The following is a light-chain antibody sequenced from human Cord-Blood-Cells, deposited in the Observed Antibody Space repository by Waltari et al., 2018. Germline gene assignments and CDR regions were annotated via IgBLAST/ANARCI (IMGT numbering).Light chain of an antibody. V-gene: IGLV2-23*01. CDR3: CSYAGSARV. J-gene: IGLJ3*02. CDR1: SSDVGSYNL. Sequence: QSALTQPASVSGSPGQSIPISCTGTSSDVGSYNLVSWYQQHPGKATKRMIYEGSKRHSGVSNSFTGSKSGNTAALTIAELQAEAEADYYCCSYAGSARVFGGGTKLTVL. CDR2: EGS.